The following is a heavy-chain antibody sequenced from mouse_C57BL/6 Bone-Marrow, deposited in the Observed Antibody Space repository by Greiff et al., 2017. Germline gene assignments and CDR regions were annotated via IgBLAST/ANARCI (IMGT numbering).Heavy chain of an antibody. V-gene: IGHV1-55*01. D-gene: IGHD2-5*01. CDR3: ARPYYSNYWYFDV. Sequence: QVQLKQPGAELVKPGASVKMSCKASGYTFTSYWITWVKQRPGQGLEWIGDIYPGSGSTNYNEKFKSKATLTVDKSSSTAYMQLSSLTAEYSAVYYCARPYYSNYWYFDVWGTGTTVTVSS. J-gene: IGHJ1*03. CDR2: IYPGSGST. CDR1: GYTFTSYW.